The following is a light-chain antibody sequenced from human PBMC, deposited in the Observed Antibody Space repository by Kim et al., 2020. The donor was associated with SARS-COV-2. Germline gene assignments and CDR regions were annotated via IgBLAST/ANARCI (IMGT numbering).Light chain of an antibody. Sequence: ELTQPPSASGTPGQRVSISCSGSTSNVESNSVNWYQQLPGKAPKLLIYSNDRRSSRVPDRFSGSKSGTSASLDISGLQSDDEANYYCAAWDDSLNGPVFGGGTQLTVL. J-gene: IGLJ2*01. CDR2: SND. CDR3: AAWDDSLNGPV. CDR1: TSNVESNS. V-gene: IGLV1-44*01.